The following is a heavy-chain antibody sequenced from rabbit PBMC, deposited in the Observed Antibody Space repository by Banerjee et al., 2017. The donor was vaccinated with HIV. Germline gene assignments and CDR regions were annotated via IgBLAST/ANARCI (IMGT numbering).Heavy chain of an antibody. CDR2: IAGDSSGFT. CDR3: ARDLTGVIGWSFYL. Sequence: QSLEESGGDLVKPGASLTLTCTASGFSFSSSDYMCWVRQAPGKGLEWISCIAGDSSGFTYSATWAKGRFTCSKTSSTTVTLQMTSLTVVDTATYFCARDLTGVIGWSFYLWGPGTLVTVS. J-gene: IGHJ4*01. V-gene: IGHV1S40*01. CDR1: GFSFSSSDY. D-gene: IGHD1-1*01.